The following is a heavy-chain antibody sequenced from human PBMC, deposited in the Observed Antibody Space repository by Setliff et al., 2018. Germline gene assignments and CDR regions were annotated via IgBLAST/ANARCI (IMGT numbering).Heavy chain of an antibody. CDR3: ARMSGFQYMDV. CDR2: IYTSWST. Sequence: SETLSLTCTVSDDSISSRHYYWSWIRQPAGKGLEWLGQIYTSWSTNYNPSLKHRVTISVDASKNHLSLNLRSVTAADTAVYYCARMSGFQYMDVWGKGTTVTVSS. J-gene: IGHJ6*03. D-gene: IGHD3-3*01. V-gene: IGHV4-61*09. CDR1: DDSISSRHYY.